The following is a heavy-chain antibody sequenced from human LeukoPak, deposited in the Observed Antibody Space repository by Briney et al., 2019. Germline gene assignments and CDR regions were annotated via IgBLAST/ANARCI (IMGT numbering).Heavy chain of an antibody. Sequence: GGSLRLSCAASGFTFDDYAMHWVRQAPGKGLEWVSLISGDGGSTYYGDSVKGRFTISRDNSKNSLYLQMNSLRTEDTALYYCAKDMIWAYYDSSATGWFDPWGQGTLVTVSS. V-gene: IGHV3-43*02. CDR2: ISGDGGST. J-gene: IGHJ5*02. CDR3: AKDMIWAYYDSSATGWFDP. CDR1: GFTFDDYA. D-gene: IGHD3-22*01.